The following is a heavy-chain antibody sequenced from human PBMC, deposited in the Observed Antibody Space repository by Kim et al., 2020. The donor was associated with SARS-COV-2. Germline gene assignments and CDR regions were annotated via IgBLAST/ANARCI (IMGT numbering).Heavy chain of an antibody. CDR3: AKAIYPSQGSGWQDV. CDR1: GFTFSSYG. D-gene: IGHD6-19*01. V-gene: IGHV3-30*18. CDR2: ISYDGSNK. J-gene: IGHJ6*03. Sequence: GGSLRLSCAASGFTFSSYGMHWVRQAPGKGLEWVAVISYDGSNKYYADSVKGRFTISRDNSKNTLYLQMNSLRAEDTAVYYCAKAIYPSQGSGWQDVWG.